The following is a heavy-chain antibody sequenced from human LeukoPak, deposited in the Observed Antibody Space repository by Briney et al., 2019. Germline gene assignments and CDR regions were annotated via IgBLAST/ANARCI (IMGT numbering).Heavy chain of an antibody. CDR1: GFTFEDHV. J-gene: IGHJ4*02. Sequence: PGGSLRLSCAASGFTFEDHVMHWVRQAPGKGLEWVSSISWSGDRMGYADAAKGRFTISRDNAKNSLFLQMNSLRVEDTALYYCAKDLGGSATTVWGQGTLVTVSS. CDR3: AKDLGGSATTV. CDR2: ISWSGDRM. V-gene: IGHV3-9*01. D-gene: IGHD2-2*01.